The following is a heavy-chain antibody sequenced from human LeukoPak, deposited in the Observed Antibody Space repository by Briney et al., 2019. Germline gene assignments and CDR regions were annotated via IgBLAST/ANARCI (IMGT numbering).Heavy chain of an antibody. CDR1: GFTVNSKY. Sequence: QARGSLRLSCAVSGFTVNSKYMSWVRQAPGKGLEWVSIIYTGGRTYYADSVKGRFTISRDNSKNTLYLQMNSLRAEDTAVYYCARDGSGTFSGKYDYWGQGTLVTVSS. CDR3: ARDGSGTFSGKYDY. V-gene: IGHV3-66*01. CDR2: IYTGGRT. D-gene: IGHD1-26*01. J-gene: IGHJ4*02.